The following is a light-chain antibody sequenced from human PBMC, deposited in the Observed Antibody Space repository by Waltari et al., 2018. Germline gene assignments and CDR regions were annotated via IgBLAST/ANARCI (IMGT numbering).Light chain of an antibody. Sequence: EIVLTQSPATLSLSPGDRAPLSCRASQSVSSFLAWYQHKPGQAPRLLIYDASNRATGIPARFSGSGSGTDFTLTISSLEPEDFAVYYCQQRSNWPKITFGQGTRLEIK. CDR2: DAS. V-gene: IGKV3-11*01. J-gene: IGKJ5*01. CDR3: QQRSNWPKIT. CDR1: QSVSSF.